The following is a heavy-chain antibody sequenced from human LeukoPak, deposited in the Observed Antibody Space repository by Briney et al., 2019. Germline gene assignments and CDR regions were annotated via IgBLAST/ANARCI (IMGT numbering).Heavy chain of an antibody. V-gene: IGHV4-34*01. CDR1: GGSFSGYY. Sequence: SETLSLTCAVCGGSFSGYYWSWIRQPPGKGVEWVGEINHSGSTNYNPSLKSRVTISVDTSKNQFSLKLSSVTAADTAVYYCARVDDILTGDAFDIWGQETMVTVSS. J-gene: IGHJ3*02. CDR3: ARVDDILTGDAFDI. CDR2: INHSGST. D-gene: IGHD3-9*01.